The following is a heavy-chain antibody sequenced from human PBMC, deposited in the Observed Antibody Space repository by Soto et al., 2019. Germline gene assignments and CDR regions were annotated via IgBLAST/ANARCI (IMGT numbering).Heavy chain of an antibody. CDR3: ARFHDSSGDFDY. V-gene: IGHV1-58*01. Sequence: GASVKVSCKASGFTVTSSAVQWVRQARGQRLEWIGWIVVGSGNTNYAQKFQGRVTITADESTSTAYMELSSLRSEDTAVYYCARFHDSSGDFDYWGQGTLVTVSS. D-gene: IGHD3-22*01. CDR2: IVVGSGNT. J-gene: IGHJ4*02. CDR1: GFTVTSSA.